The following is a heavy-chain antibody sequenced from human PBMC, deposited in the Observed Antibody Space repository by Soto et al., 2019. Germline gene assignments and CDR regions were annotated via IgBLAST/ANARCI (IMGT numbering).Heavy chain of an antibody. V-gene: IGHV3-30*03. J-gene: IGHJ4*02. Sequence: QVQLVESGGGVVQPGRSLRLSCAASGFTFSSYGMHWVRQAPGKGLEWVAVISYDGSNKYYADSVKGRFTISRDNSKNTLYLQMNSLIAEDTAVYYCAIGVNYFDYWGQGTLVTVSS. CDR2: ISYDGSNK. CDR1: GFTFSSYG. CDR3: AIGVNYFDY.